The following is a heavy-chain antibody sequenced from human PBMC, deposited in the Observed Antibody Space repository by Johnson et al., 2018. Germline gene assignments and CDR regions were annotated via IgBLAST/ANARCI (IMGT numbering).Heavy chain of an antibody. CDR3: AKAATTIVRDAEYFQH. V-gene: IGHV3-30*18. CDR1: GFPFNAYG. CDR2: ISYDVTNK. D-gene: IGHD4-17*01. Sequence: QVQLVESGGGVVQPGRSLRLSCAASGFPFNAYGMHWVRQAPGKGLEWVAGISYDVTNKYYVDSVKGRFTISRDNSKNTLYLQMKSLRAEDTAVYYCAKAATTIVRDAEYFQHWGQGALVTVSA. J-gene: IGHJ1*01.